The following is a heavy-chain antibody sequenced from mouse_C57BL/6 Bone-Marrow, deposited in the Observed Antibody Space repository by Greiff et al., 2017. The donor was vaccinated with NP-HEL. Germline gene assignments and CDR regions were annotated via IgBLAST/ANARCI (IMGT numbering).Heavy chain of an antibody. Sequence: VKLQQSGAELVRPGASVTLSCKASGYTFTDYEMHWVKQTPVHGLEWIGAIDPETGGTAYNQKFKGKAILTADKSSSTAYMELRSLTSEDSAVYYCTREEIYYYGSRRWYFDVWGTGTTVTVSS. CDR1: GYTFTDYE. V-gene: IGHV1-15*01. D-gene: IGHD1-1*01. J-gene: IGHJ1*03. CDR2: IDPETGGT. CDR3: TREEIYYYGSRRWYFDV.